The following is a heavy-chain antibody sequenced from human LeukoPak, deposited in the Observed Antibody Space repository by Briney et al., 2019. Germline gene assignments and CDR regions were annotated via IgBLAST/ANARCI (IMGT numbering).Heavy chain of an antibody. Sequence: ASVKVSCKASGYTFTGYYMHWVRQAPGQGLEWMGWINPNSGGTNYAQKFQGRVTMTRDTSISTAYMELSRLRSDDTAVYYCARDRFGSSGWFDPWGQGTLVTVSS. V-gene: IGHV1-2*02. CDR3: ARDRFGSSGWFDP. CDR1: GYTFTGYY. CDR2: INPNSGGT. D-gene: IGHD3-10*01. J-gene: IGHJ5*02.